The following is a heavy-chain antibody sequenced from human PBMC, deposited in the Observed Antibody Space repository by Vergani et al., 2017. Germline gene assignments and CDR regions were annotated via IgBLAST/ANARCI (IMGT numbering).Heavy chain of an antibody. J-gene: IGHJ4*02. D-gene: IGHD2/OR15-2a*01. V-gene: IGHV3-30*02. CDR1: GFTFRNFG. Sequence: VQLVESGGGLVQPGGSLRLSCAASGFTFRNFGMHWIRQAPDKGLEWLAYIGKDGIKTRYRDAVKGRFTVSRDNTKNKLYLQMDSLRSEDTALYYCAKYLGDYADGLSNSWARGTLVMVSS. CDR3: AKYLGDYADGLSNS. CDR2: IGKDGIKT.